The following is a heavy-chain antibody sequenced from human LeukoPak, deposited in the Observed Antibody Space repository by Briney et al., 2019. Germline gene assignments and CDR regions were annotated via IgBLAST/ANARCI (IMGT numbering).Heavy chain of an antibody. V-gene: IGHV4-39*01. CDR1: GGSISSSSYY. Sequence: SETLSLTCTVSGGSISSSSYYWGWIRQPPGKGLEWIGSIYYSGSTYYNPSLKSRVTISVDTSKNQFSLKLSSVTAADTAVYYCARSRGYSYGGERRWFDPWGQGTLVTVSS. D-gene: IGHD5-18*01. CDR3: ARSRGYSYGGERRWFDP. J-gene: IGHJ5*02. CDR2: IYYSGST.